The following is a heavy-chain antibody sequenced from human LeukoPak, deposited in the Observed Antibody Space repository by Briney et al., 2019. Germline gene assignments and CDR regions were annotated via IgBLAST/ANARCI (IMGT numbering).Heavy chain of an antibody. J-gene: IGHJ4*02. Sequence: SETLSLTCTVSGGSITSYYWSWLRHPPGTGLEWIGYIYYSGSTNYNPSLKSRVTISVDTSKNQFSLKLRSVTAADTAVYHCARESWLENYDSSGLFDYWGQGTLVTVSS. CDR3: ARESWLENYDSSGLFDY. CDR1: GGSITSYY. V-gene: IGHV4-59*01. CDR2: IYYSGST. D-gene: IGHD3-22*01.